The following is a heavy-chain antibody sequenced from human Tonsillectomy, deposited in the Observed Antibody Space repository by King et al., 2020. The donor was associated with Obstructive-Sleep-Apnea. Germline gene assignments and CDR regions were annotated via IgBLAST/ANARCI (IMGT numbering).Heavy chain of an antibody. CDR2: IWYDGSYK. Sequence: VQLVESGGGVVQPGRSLRLSCEVSGFTFRSYGMHLVRQAPGKGLEWVAVIWYDGSYKYYADSVKGRFTISRDNSKNTLYLEMRSLRVEDTAVYYCARDYIEVVVAGSQVGMDVWGQGTSVTVSS. J-gene: IGHJ6*02. V-gene: IGHV3-33*01. CDR1: GFTFRSYG. D-gene: IGHD2-15*01. CDR3: ARDYIEVVVAGSQVGMDV.